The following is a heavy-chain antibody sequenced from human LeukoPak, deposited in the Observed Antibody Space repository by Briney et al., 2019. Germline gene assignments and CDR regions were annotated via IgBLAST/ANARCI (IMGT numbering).Heavy chain of an antibody. CDR2: ISGSGGST. CDR1: GFTFSSYA. Sequence: GGSLRLSCAASGFTFSSYAMSWVRQAPGKGLEWVSAISGSGGSTYYADSVKGRFTISRDNSKNTLYLQMNSLRAEDTAVYYCAKDDYYDSSGHYSAFDYWGQGTLVTVSS. V-gene: IGHV3-23*01. D-gene: IGHD3-22*01. CDR3: AKDDYYDSSGHYSAFDY. J-gene: IGHJ4*02.